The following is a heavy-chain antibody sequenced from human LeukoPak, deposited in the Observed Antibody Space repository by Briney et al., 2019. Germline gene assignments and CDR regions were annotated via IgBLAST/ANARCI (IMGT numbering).Heavy chain of an antibody. CDR3: ARGRHIVVVPAAAHDAFDI. CDR2: INPNSGGT. D-gene: IGHD2-2*01. J-gene: IGHJ3*02. V-gene: IGHV1-2*02. Sequence: ASVKVSCKASGYTFTGYYMHWVRQAPGQGLEWMGWINPNSGGTNYAQKFQGRVTMTRDTSISTAYMELSRLRSDDTAVYYCARGRHIVVVPAAAHDAFDIWGQGTMVTVSS. CDR1: GYTFTGYY.